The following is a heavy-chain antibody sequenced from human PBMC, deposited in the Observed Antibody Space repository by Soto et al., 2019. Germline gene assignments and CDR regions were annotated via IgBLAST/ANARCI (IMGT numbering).Heavy chain of an antibody. Sequence: QVQLVQSGAEVKKPGASVKVSCKASGYTFTGYYMHWVRQAPGQGLEWMGWINPNSGGTNYAQKFQGWVTMTRDTSISTADMELSRLRSDDTSVYYCARGPIVVVPAAHLDYYYYYGMDVWGQGTTVTVSS. CDR1: GYTFTGYY. D-gene: IGHD2-2*01. J-gene: IGHJ6*02. CDR3: ARGPIVVVPAAHLDYYYYYGMDV. V-gene: IGHV1-2*04. CDR2: INPNSGGT.